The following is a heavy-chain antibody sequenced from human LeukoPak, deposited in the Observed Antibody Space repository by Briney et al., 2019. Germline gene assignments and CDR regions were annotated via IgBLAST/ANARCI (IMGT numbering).Heavy chain of an antibody. V-gene: IGHV3-7*03. D-gene: IGHD2-2*01. CDR2: INQDGSEK. Sequence: GGSLRLSCAASGFTFSSYWMSWVRQAPGKGLEWVANINQDGSEKYYVDSVKGRFTISRDNSKNTLYLQMNSLRAEDTAVYYCAKDTLRVVVPAASDYWGQGTLVTVSS. CDR3: AKDTLRVVVPAASDY. J-gene: IGHJ4*02. CDR1: GFTFSSYW.